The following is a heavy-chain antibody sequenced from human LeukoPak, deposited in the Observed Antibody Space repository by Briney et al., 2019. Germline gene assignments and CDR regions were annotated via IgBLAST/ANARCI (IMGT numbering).Heavy chain of an antibody. J-gene: IGHJ5*02. CDR1: GGSISSYY. D-gene: IGHD3-3*01. CDR3: ARDRDFWSGQNNWFDP. V-gene: IGHV4-59*01. CDR2: IYYSGST. Sequence: SEALSHTCTVSGGSISSYYWSWIRQPPRKGLEWIWYIYYSGSTNYNPSLKSRVTISVDTSKNQFSLKLGSVTAADTAVYYCARDRDFWSGQNNWFDPWGQGTLVTVSS.